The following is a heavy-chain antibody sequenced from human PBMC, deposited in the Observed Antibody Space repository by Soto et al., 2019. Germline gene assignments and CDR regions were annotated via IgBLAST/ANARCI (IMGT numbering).Heavy chain of an antibody. CDR1: GYTFTSYG. V-gene: IGHV1-18*01. D-gene: IGHD3-22*01. CDR2: ISAYNGNT. CDR3: AREHYYDSSGYDDAFDI. J-gene: IGHJ3*02. Sequence: ASVKVSCKASGYTFTSYGISWVRQAPGQGLEWMGWISAYNGNTNYAQKLQGRVTMTTDTSTSTAYMELRSLRSDDTAVYYCAREHYYDSSGYDDAFDIWGQGTMVTVS.